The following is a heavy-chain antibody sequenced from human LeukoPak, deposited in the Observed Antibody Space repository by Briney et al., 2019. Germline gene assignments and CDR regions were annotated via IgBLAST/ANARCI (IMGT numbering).Heavy chain of an antibody. D-gene: IGHD5-18*01. CDR3: AKVGGDTAMVPY. CDR2: INPSGGST. CDR1: GYIFTNYY. J-gene: IGHJ4*02. Sequence: GASVKVSCKASGYIFTNYYMHWVRQAPGQGLEWMGIINPSGGSTSYAQKFQGRVTMTRDTSTSTVYMELSSLRAEDTAVYYCAKVGGDTAMVPYWGQGTLVTVSS. V-gene: IGHV1-46*01.